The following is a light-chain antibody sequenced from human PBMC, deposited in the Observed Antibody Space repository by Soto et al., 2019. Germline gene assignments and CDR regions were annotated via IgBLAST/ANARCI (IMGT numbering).Light chain of an antibody. CDR2: GAS. Sequence: EVVLTQSPGTLSLSPGDRATLSCRASQSVSSNYLAWYQQKPGQAPRLLIYGASSRATGIPDRFSGSGAGTDFTLTISRLEPADFSVYYCQQYGNSPPRTFGQGTKVEIK. CDR1: QSVSSNY. CDR3: QQYGNSPPRT. J-gene: IGKJ1*01. V-gene: IGKV3-20*01.